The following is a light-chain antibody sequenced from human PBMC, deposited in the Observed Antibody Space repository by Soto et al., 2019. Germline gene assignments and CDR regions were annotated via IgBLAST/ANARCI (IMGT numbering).Light chain of an antibody. CDR1: TSDVGDFNY. CDR3: SSYSSSTTLGV. V-gene: IGLV2-14*01. J-gene: IGLJ2*01. Sequence: QSALTQPASVSGSPGQSITISCTGTTSDVGDFNYVSWYQQHPGKAPKLIIYDVSNRPSGVSNRFSGSKSGDTASLTISGLQAEDEADYYCSSYSSSTTLGVFGGGTQLTVL. CDR2: DVS.